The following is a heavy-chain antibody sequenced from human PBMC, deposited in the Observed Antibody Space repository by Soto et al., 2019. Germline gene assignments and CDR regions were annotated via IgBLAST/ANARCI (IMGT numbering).Heavy chain of an antibody. D-gene: IGHD3-10*01. CDR2: IYYSGST. J-gene: IGHJ5*02. CDR3: ARATMVRGVITPNWFDP. V-gene: IGHV4-39*01. Sequence: SETLSLTCTVSGGSISSSSYYWGWIRQPPGKGLEWIGSIYYSGSTYYNPSLKSRVTISVDTSKNQFSLKLSSVTAADTAVYYCARATMVRGVITPNWFDPWGQGTLVTVSS. CDR1: GGSISSSSYY.